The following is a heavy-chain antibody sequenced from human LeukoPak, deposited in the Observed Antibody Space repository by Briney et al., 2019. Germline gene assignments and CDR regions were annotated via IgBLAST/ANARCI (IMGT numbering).Heavy chain of an antibody. D-gene: IGHD3-16*01. CDR1: GFTFSSYA. CDR2: ISGSGGST. J-gene: IGHJ6*02. CDR3: AKDYDPRNYYYYGMDV. Sequence: GGSLRLSCAASGFTFSSYAMSWVRQAPGKGLEWGSDISGSGGSTYYADSVKGRFTISRDNSKNTLYLQMNSLRAEDTAVYYCAKDYDPRNYYYYGMDVRGQGTTVTVSS. V-gene: IGHV3-23*01.